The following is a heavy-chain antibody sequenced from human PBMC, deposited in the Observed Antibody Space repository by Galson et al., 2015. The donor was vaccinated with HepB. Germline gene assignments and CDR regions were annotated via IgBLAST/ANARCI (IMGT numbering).Heavy chain of an antibody. J-gene: IGHJ6*02. CDR2: IYYSGST. D-gene: IGHD3-10*01. V-gene: IGHV4-61*01. CDR1: GGSVSSGSYY. CDR3: ARDRWVYGSGRTYYYYYGMDV. Sequence: SETLSLTCTVSGGSVSSGSYYWSWIRQPPGKGLEWIGYIYYSGSTNYNPSLKSRVTISVDTSKNQFSLKLSSVTAADTAVYYCARDRWVYGSGRTYYYYYGMDVWGQGTTVTVSS.